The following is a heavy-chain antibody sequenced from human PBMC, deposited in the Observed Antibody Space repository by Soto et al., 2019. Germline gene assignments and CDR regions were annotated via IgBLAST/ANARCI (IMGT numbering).Heavy chain of an antibody. V-gene: IGHV3-11*01. CDR2: ISSSGSTI. Sequence: GGSLRLSCAASGFTFSDYYMSWIRQAPGKGLEWVSYISSSGSTIYYADSVKGRFTISRDNAKNSLYLQMKSLRTEDTAVYYCARGRDGYNYLYYYYGMDVWGQGTTVTVSS. CDR1: GFTFSDYY. D-gene: IGHD5-12*01. CDR3: ARGRDGYNYLYYYYGMDV. J-gene: IGHJ6*02.